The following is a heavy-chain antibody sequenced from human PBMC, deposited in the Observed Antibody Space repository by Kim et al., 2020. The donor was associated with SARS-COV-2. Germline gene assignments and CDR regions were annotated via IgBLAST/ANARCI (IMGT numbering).Heavy chain of an antibody. J-gene: IGHJ4*02. V-gene: IGHV1-18*01. CDR3: ARGAYGDVSFDY. Sequence: KYGRKVQGRVIMTTDTSTNTAYMELWSLRSDDTAMYYCARGAYGDVSFDYWGQGTLVTVSS. D-gene: IGHD4-17*01.